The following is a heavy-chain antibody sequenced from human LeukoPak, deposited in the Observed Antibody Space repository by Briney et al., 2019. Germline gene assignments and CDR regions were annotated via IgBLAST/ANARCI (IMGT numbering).Heavy chain of an antibody. CDR2: IYYSGST. V-gene: IGHV4-59*01. CDR3: ARARVTYYYDSSGYPEAFDI. CDR1: GGSISSYY. Sequence: TSETLSLTCTVPGGSISSYYWSWIRQPPGKGLEWIGYIYYSGSTNYNPSLKSRVTISVDTSKNQFSLKLSSVTAADTAVYYCARARVTYYYDSSGYPEAFDIWGQGTMVTVSS. D-gene: IGHD3-22*01. J-gene: IGHJ3*02.